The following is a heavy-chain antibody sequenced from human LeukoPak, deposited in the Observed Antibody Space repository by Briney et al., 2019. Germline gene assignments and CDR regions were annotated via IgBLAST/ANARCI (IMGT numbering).Heavy chain of an antibody. CDR1: GGSLSSYY. J-gene: IGHJ5*02. D-gene: IGHD6-13*01. V-gene: IGHV4-59*01. CDR2: IYYSGST. Sequence: SETLSLTCTVSGGSLSSYYWSWIRQPPGKGLEWIWYIYYSGSTNYNPSLKSRVTISVDTSKNQFSLKLSSVTAADTAVYYCARALYSSSWGRFDPWGQGTLVTVSS. CDR3: ARALYSSSWGRFDP.